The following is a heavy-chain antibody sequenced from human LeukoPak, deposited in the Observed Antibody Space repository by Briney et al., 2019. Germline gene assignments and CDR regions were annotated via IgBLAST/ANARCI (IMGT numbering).Heavy chain of an antibody. Sequence: GGSLRLSCAASGFTFSSYSMNWVRQAPGKGLEWVSSISSSSSYIYYADSVKGQFTISRDNAKNSLYLQMNSLRAEDTAVYYCARDPVAGHFDYWGQGTLVTVSS. CDR2: ISSSSSYI. V-gene: IGHV3-21*01. CDR3: ARDPVAGHFDY. J-gene: IGHJ4*02. CDR1: GFTFSSYS. D-gene: IGHD6-19*01.